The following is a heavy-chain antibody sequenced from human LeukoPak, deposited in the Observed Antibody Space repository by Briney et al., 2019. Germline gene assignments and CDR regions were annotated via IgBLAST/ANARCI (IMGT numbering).Heavy chain of an antibody. CDR2: ISSSSSTI. V-gene: IGHV3-48*01. CDR3: ARVGDTLWSGSSDAFDI. CDR1: GFTFSSYS. J-gene: IGHJ3*02. Sequence: PGGSLRLSCAASGFTFSSYSMNWVRQAPGKGLEWVSYISSSSSTIYYADSVKGRFTISRDNAKNSLYLQMNSLRAEDTAVYYCARVGDTLWSGSSDAFDIWGQGTMVTVSS. D-gene: IGHD3-3*01.